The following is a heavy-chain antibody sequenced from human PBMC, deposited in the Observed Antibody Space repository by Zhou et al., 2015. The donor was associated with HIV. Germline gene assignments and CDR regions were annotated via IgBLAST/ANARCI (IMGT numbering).Heavy chain of an antibody. Sequence: QVQLVQSGAEVKKPGSSVKVSCKASGGTFSSYAISWVRQAPGQGLEWMGGIIPIFGTANYAQKFQGRVTMTRDTSTSTVYMELSSLRSEDTAVYYCATQRGGITEMSFDIVGTKGQWSPSL. V-gene: IGHV1-69*06. CDR3: ATQRGGITEMSFDI. CDR2: IIPIFGTA. D-gene: IGHD1-14*01. CDR1: GGTFSSYA. J-gene: IGHJ3*02.